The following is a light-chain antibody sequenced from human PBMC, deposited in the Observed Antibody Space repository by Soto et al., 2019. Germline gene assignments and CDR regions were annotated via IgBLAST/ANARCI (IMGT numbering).Light chain of an antibody. V-gene: IGKV3-20*01. J-gene: IGKJ1*01. CDR1: QSVSSSY. CDR3: QQYCSTPRT. CDR2: GAS. Sequence: EMVLTQSPGPLSLSPGERATLSCRASQSVSSSYLAWYQQKPGQAPRLLIYGASSRAAGIPDRFSGSGSGADFTLTISRLEPEDLEVYYCQQYCSTPRTFGHWTQVEIK.